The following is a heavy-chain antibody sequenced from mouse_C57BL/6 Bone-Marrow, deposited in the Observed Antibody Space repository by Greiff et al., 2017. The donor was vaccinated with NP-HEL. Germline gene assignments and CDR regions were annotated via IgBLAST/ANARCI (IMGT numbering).Heavy chain of an antibody. J-gene: IGHJ3*01. CDR3: ARGTAQAGAWFAY. V-gene: IGHV1-19*01. CDR2: INPYNGGT. CDR1: GYTFTDYY. D-gene: IGHD3-2*02. Sequence: VQLQQSGPVLVKPGASVKMSCKASGYTFTDYYMNWVKQSHGKSLEWIGVINPYNGGTSYNQKFKGKATLTVDKSSSTAYMELNSLTSEDSAVYYCARGTAQAGAWFAYWGQGTLVTVSA.